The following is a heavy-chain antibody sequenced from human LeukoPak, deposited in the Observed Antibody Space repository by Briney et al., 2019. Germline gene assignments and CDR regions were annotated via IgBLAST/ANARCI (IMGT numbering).Heavy chain of an antibody. CDR2: IYTSGST. D-gene: IGHD6-25*01. Sequence: SETLSLTCTVSGGSFSSYYWSWLRQPAGKGLEWIGRIYTSGSTNYNPSLTSRVTMSVDTSKNQFSLKLSSVTVADTAVYYCARETANGYDAFDIWGQGTMVTVSS. V-gene: IGHV4-4*07. CDR3: ARETANGYDAFDI. CDR1: GGSFSSYY. J-gene: IGHJ3*02.